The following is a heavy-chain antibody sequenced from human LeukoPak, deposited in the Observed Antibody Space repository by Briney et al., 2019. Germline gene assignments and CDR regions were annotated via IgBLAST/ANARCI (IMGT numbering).Heavy chain of an antibody. J-gene: IGHJ4*02. V-gene: IGHV1-46*01. CDR1: GYTFTSYY. D-gene: IGHD6-19*01. CDR2: INPSGGST. Sequence: ASVKVSCKASGYTFTSYYMHWVRQAPGQGLEWMGIINPSGGSTSYAQKFQGRVTMTRDMSTSTVYMELRSLRSDDTAVYYCARREQWLVGDEYWGQGTLVTVSS. CDR3: ARREQWLVGDEY.